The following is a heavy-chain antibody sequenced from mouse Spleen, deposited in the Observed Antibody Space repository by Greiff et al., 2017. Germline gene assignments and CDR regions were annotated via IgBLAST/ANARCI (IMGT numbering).Heavy chain of an antibody. CDR3: ARRRGYGNALDY. V-gene: IGHV5-9*02. CDR2: ISSGGSYT. J-gene: IGHJ2*01. CDR1: GFAFSSYD. Sequence: EVRLVESGGGLVKPGGSLKLSCAASGFAFSSYDMSWVRQTPEKRLEWVATISSGGSYTYYPDSVKGRFTISRDNPKNTLFLQMTSLRSEDTAMYYCARRRGYGNALDYWGQGTTLTVSS. D-gene: IGHD2-10*02.